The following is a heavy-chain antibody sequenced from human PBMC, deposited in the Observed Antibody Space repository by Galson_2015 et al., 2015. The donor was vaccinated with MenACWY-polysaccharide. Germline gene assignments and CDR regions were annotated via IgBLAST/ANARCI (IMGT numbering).Heavy chain of an antibody. CDR1: GLTFSNWW. Sequence: SLRLSCAASGLTFSNWWMTWVRQAPGKGLEWVASIKKDGSEKYYVDSVKGRFTISRDNAKDSLYLQMNSLRADDTAVYFCARGHLGLALRGQGTAVTVSS. CDR2: IKKDGSEK. J-gene: IGHJ6*02. V-gene: IGHV3-7*01. CDR3: ARGHLGLAL.